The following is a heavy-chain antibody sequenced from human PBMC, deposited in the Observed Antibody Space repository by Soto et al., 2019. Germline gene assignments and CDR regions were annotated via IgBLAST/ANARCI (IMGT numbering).Heavy chain of an antibody. V-gene: IGHV3-23*01. Sequence: LSCVASGFTFSSYSMSWVRQAPGKGLEWVSGFRAGGDDGTTYYADSVKGRFTISRDNSKNTLFLQMNSLRAEDTAIYYCAKKVNSGSGSQYFDYFGQGTLVTVSS. CDR3: AKKVNSGSGSQYFDY. J-gene: IGHJ4*02. D-gene: IGHD3-10*01. CDR2: FRAGGDDGTT. CDR1: GFTFSSYS.